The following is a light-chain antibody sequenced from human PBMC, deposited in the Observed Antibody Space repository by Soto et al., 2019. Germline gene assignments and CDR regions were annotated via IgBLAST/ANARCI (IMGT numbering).Light chain of an antibody. V-gene: IGKV1-39*01. CDR1: QSIYNY. CDR2: AAS. Sequence: DIRMTQSPSSLSASVGDRVTVTCRASQSIYNYLNWYQQRAGKAPQLLIYAASTLQSGVPSRFSGNGSGTEFALTINSLQPEDFATYYCQQSYSTLVTFGQGTRLEIK. J-gene: IGKJ5*01. CDR3: QQSYSTLVT.